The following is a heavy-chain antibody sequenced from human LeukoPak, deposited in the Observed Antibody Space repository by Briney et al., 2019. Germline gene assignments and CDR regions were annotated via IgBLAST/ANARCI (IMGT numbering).Heavy chain of an antibody. J-gene: IGHJ4*02. Sequence: PGGSLRLSCAASGFTFSSYSMNWVRQAPGKGLEWVSSISSSSSYIYYADSVKGRFTISRDNAKNSLYLQMNSLRAEDTAVYYCAREGDSSGWYPLWGQGTLVTVSS. D-gene: IGHD6-19*01. V-gene: IGHV3-21*01. CDR1: GFTFSSYS. CDR3: AREGDSSGWYPL. CDR2: ISSSSSYI.